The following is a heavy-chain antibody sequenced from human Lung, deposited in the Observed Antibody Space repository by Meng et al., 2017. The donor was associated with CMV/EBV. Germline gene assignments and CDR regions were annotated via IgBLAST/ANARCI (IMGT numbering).Heavy chain of an antibody. CDR1: GFTFSSFT. CDR2: ISSSSSYI. J-gene: IGHJ4*02. CDR3: ARLGQYSSDAGYCDD. V-gene: IGHV3-21*01. D-gene: IGHD6-25*01. Sequence: GGSLRLSCAASGFTFSSFTMNWVRQAPGKGLEWISSISSSSSYIYYPDSVRGRFTISRDNAQNSLYLQMSSLRAEDTAVYYCARLGQYSSDAGYCDDWGQGALVTVSS.